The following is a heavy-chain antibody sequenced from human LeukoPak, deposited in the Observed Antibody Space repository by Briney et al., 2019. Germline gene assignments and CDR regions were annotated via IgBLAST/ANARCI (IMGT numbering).Heavy chain of an antibody. CDR2: INHSGST. CDR3: ARDPAARSSIAAAGNLDY. V-gene: IGHV4-34*01. J-gene: IGHJ4*02. D-gene: IGHD6-13*01. Sequence: GSLRLSCAASGFTFSSYEMNWVRQAPGKGLEWIGEINHSGSTNYNPSLKSRVTISVDTSKNQFSLKLSSVTAADTAVYYCARDPAARSSIAAAGNLDYWGQGTLVTVSS. CDR1: GFTFSSYE.